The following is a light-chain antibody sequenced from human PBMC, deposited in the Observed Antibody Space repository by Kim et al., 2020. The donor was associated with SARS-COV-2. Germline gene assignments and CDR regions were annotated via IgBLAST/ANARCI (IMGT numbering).Light chain of an antibody. CDR1: SLRSYY. Sequence: SSELTQDPAVSVALGQTVRITCQGDSLRSYYATWYQQKPGQAPMLVIYGKNNRPSGIPDRFSGSSSGNTASLTITGTQAGDEADYYCNSRDSKDNVVFGR. CDR3: NSRDSKDNVV. V-gene: IGLV3-19*01. CDR2: GKN. J-gene: IGLJ2*01.